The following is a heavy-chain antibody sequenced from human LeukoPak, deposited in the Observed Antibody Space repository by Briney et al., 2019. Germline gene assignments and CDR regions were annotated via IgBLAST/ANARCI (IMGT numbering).Heavy chain of an antibody. CDR2: INHSGST. J-gene: IGHJ4*02. CDR1: GGSFSGYY. D-gene: IGHD3-22*01. V-gene: IGHV4-34*01. CDR3: ARGPPYYYDGSGYG. Sequence: SETLSLTCAVYGGSFSGYYWSWIRQPPGKGLEWIGEINHSGSTNYNPSLKSRVTISVDTSKNQFSLKLSSVTAADTAVYYCARGPPYYYDGSGYGWGQGTLVTVSS.